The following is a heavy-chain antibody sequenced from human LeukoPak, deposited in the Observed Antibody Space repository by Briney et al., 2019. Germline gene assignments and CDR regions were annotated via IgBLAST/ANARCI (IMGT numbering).Heavy chain of an antibody. J-gene: IGHJ5*02. CDR3: ARNARAIDLDSGAIGTGAGWFDP. CDR1: GGTFDNYG. D-gene: IGHD2-2*02. V-gene: IGHV1-69*05. CDR2: IIPMLGIT. Sequence: ASVKVSCKTSGGTFDNYGINWVRQAPGQGLEWMGGIIPMLGITNHAHKLKDRVMITTDESTTTVYMEILNVTLDDTAVYFCARNARAIDLDSGAIGTGAGWFDPWGQGTLVTVSS.